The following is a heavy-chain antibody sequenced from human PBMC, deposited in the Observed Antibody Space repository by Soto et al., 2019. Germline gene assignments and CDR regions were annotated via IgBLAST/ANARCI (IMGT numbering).Heavy chain of an antibody. CDR3: ASGNSPDYYYYYGMDV. V-gene: IGHV3-21*01. D-gene: IGHD1-1*01. Sequence: EVQLVESGGGLVKPGGSLRLSCAASGFTFSSYSMNWVRQAPGKGLEWVSSISSSSSYIYYADSVKGRFTISRDNAKNSLYLRMNSLRAEDTAVYYCASGNSPDYYYYYGMDVWGQGTTVTVSS. J-gene: IGHJ6*02. CDR1: GFTFSSYS. CDR2: ISSSSSYI.